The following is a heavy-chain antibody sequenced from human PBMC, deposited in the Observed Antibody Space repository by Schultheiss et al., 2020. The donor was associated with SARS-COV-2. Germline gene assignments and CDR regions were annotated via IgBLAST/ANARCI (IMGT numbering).Heavy chain of an antibody. J-gene: IGHJ4*02. CDR2: ISGSGGST. CDR1: GFTFSSYA. CDR3: ARGDYYDSSGLDY. D-gene: IGHD3-22*01. Sequence: GGSLRLSCAASGFTFSSYAMSWVRQAPGKGLEWVSAISGSGGSTYYADSVKGRFTISRDNSKNTLYLQMNSLRAEDTAVYYCARGDYYDSSGLDYWGQGTLVTVSS. V-gene: IGHV3-23*01.